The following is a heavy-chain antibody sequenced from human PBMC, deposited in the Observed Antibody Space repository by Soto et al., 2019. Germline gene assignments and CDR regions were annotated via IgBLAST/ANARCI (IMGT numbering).Heavy chain of an antibody. CDR2: ISGSGGST. Sequence: GGSLRLSCAASGFTFSSYAMSWVRQAPGKGLEWVSAISGSGGSTYYADSVKGRFTISRDMSTSTAYMELSSLRSEDTAVYYCAVGYATYYYMDVWGKGTTVTVSS. J-gene: IGHJ6*03. CDR3: AVGYATYYYMDV. D-gene: IGHD5-18*01. V-gene: IGHV3-23*01. CDR1: GFTFSSYA.